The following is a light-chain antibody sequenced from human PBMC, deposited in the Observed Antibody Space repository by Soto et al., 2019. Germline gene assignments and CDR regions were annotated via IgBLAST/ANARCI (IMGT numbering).Light chain of an antibody. CDR3: QHYISFPWT. V-gene: IGKV1-5*01. Sequence: DIQMTQSPSTLSASVGERVTITCRASQTISSFLAWYQHKPGEVPKLLIAEASSLESGVPSRFSGSGSGTEFTLTISSLQPDDFATYYCQHYISFPWTFGQGTKVEI. CDR2: EAS. J-gene: IGKJ1*01. CDR1: QTISSF.